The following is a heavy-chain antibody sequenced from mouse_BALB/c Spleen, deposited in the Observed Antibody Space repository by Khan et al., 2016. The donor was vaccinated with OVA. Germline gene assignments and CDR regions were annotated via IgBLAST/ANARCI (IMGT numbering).Heavy chain of an antibody. CDR3: ARGDGYYEDAMDY. CDR2: IWAGGST. CDR1: GFSLTSYG. V-gene: IGHV2-9*02. J-gene: IGHJ4*01. D-gene: IGHD2-3*01. Sequence: QVQLKQSGPGLVAPSQSLSITCTVSGFSLTSYGIHWVRQPPGKGLEWLGVIWAGGSTNYNSALMSRLSISKDKSKSQVFLKMNSLQTDDTAMYYCARGDGYYEDAMDYWGQGTSVTVSS.